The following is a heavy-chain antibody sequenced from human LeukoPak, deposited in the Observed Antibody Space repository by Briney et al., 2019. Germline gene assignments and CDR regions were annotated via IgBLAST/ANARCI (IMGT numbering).Heavy chain of an antibody. D-gene: IGHD3-22*01. CDR1: GGSIISSTFY. CDR2: IYYSGST. J-gene: IGHJ4*02. Sequence: SETLSLTCTVSGGSIISSTFYWGWVRQPPGKGLEWIGSIYYSGSTYYSPSLKSRVTISVDTSKNQFSLKVNSVTAADTAVYYCGVLYDSSGYYPDYWGQGTLVTVSS. CDR3: GVLYDSSGYYPDY. V-gene: IGHV4-39*01.